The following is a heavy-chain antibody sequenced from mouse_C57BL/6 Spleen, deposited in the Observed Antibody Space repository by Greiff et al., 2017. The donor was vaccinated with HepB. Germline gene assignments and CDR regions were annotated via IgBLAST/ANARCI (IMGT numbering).Heavy chain of an antibody. V-gene: IGHV1-5*01. CDR2: IYPGNSYT. CDR1: GYTFTSYW. D-gene: IGHD1-1*01. Sequence: VQLQQSGTVLARPGASVKMSCKTSGYTFTSYWMHWVKQRPGQGLEWIGAIYPGNSYTSYNQKFKGKAKLTAVTSASTAYMELSSLTNEDSAVYYCTSSYYYGSSRFAYWGQGTLVTVSA. J-gene: IGHJ3*01. CDR3: TSSYYYGSSRFAY.